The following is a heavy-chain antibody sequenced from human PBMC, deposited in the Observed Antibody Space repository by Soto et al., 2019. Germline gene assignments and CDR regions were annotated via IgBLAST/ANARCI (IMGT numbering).Heavy chain of an antibody. J-gene: IGHJ4*02. V-gene: IGHV3-30*18. CDR3: AKDAVVVVAATYFDY. CDR2: ISYDGSNK. D-gene: IGHD2-15*01. Sequence: GGSLRLSCAASGFTFSSYGMHWVRQAPGKGLEWVAVISYDGSNKYYADSVKGRFTISRDNSKNTLYLQMNSLRAEDTAVYYCAKDAVVVVAATYFDYWGQGTLVTVSS. CDR1: GFTFSSYG.